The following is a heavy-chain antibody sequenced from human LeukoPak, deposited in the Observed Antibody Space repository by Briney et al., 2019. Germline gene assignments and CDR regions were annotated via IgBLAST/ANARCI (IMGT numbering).Heavy chain of an antibody. CDR3: AKDHTTGSTWHFHY. CDR2: INSGGNT. Sequence: RPGGSLRLSCAASGFTFSSYAMSWVGQAPGKGLEWVSVINSGGNTYYADSVKGRFTISRDRSKSTLYLQMSSLRVEDTAVYFCAKDHTTGSTWHFHYWGQGALVTVSS. CDR1: GFTFSSYA. J-gene: IGHJ4*02. D-gene: IGHD1-1*01. V-gene: IGHV3-23*01.